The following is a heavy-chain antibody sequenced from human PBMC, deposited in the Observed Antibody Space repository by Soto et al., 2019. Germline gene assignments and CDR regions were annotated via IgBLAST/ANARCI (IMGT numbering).Heavy chain of an antibody. CDR1: GYSFTSYW. J-gene: IGHJ6*02. V-gene: IGHV5-10-1*01. CDR3: ARHSYSNYDIYYYGMDV. CDR2: IDPSDSYT. D-gene: IGHD4-4*01. Sequence: GESLKISCKGSGYSFTSYWISWVRQMPGKGLEWMGRIDPSDSYTNYSPSFQGHVTISADKSISTAYLQWGSLKASDTAMYYCARHSYSNYDIYYYGMDVWGQGTTVTVSS.